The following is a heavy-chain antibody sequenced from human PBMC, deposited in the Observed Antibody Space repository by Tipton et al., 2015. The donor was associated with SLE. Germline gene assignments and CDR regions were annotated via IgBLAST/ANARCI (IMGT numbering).Heavy chain of an antibody. D-gene: IGHD1-26*01. CDR1: GVSIRRHY. CDR3: ARFHLKSYYEFDS. J-gene: IGHJ5*01. CDR2: TYNNDRT. Sequence: TLSLTCTVSGVSIRRHYWSWIRLSPGKGLEWIVYTYNNDRTKYNPSLESRVTVSVDTSKNLLSLKLSSVTAADTAVYFCARFHLKSYYEFDSWGQGTLATVSP. V-gene: IGHV4-59*11.